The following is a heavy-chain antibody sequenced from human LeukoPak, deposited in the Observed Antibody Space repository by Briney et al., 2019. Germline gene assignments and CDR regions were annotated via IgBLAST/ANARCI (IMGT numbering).Heavy chain of an antibody. CDR1: GFTFSSYS. Sequence: QPGGSLRLSCATSGFTFSSYSMNWVRQAPGKGLEWVSYISTGSTNIKQADSVKGRFTISRDNAKNSLYLQMNSLRAEDTAVYYCARDLDWASDYWGQGILVTVSS. D-gene: IGHD3-9*01. CDR3: ARDLDWASDY. J-gene: IGHJ4*02. CDR2: ISTGSTNI. V-gene: IGHV3-48*01.